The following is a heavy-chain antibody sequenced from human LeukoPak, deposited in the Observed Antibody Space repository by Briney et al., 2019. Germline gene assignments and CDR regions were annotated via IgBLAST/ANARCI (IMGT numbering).Heavy chain of an antibody. D-gene: IGHD3-22*01. Sequence: SVKVSCKASGGTFSSYAISWVRQAPGQGLEWMGRIIPILGIANYAQKFQGRVTITADKSTSTAYMELSSLRSEDTAVYYCASYYYDSSGYYISPFNDYWGQGTLVTVSS. J-gene: IGHJ4*02. CDR2: IIPILGIA. V-gene: IGHV1-69*04. CDR1: GGTFSSYA. CDR3: ASYYYDSSGYYISPFNDY.